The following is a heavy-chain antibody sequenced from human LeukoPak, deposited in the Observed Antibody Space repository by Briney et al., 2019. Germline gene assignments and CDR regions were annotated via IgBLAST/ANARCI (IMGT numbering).Heavy chain of an antibody. J-gene: IGHJ6*02. V-gene: IGHV3-30*18. CDR3: AKTAHCSGGSCPYQYYYGMDV. CDR2: ISYDGGNK. CDR1: GFTFSSYG. Sequence: GGSLRLSCAASGFTFSSYGMHWVRQAPGKGLEWVAVISYDGGNKYYADSVKGRFTISRDNSKNTPYLQMNSLRAEDTAVFYCAKTAHCSGGSCPYQYYYGMDVWGQGTTVTVSS. D-gene: IGHD2-15*01.